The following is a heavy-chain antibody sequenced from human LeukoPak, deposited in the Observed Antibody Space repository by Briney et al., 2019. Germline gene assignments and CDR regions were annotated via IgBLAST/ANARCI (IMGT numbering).Heavy chain of an antibody. J-gene: IGHJ4*02. CDR2: IKQDGSEK. D-gene: IGHD3-3*01. CDR3: ARDRWYDFWSGYYNYFDY. Sequence: GGALRLSCAASGFTFSSYWMSWVRQAPGKGLEGVANIKQDGSEKYYVDSVKGRFTISRDNAKNSLYLQMNSLRAEDTAVYYCARDRWYDFWSGYYNYFDYWGQGTLVTVSS. CDR1: GFTFSSYW. V-gene: IGHV3-7*01.